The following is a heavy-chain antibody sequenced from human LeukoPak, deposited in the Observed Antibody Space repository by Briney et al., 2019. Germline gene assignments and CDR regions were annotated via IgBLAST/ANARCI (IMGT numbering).Heavy chain of an antibody. J-gene: IGHJ4*02. Sequence: SETLSLTCTVSGGCISSSSYYWGWIRQPPGKGLELIGSIYYSGSTYYNPSLKSRVTISVDTSKNQFSLKLSSVTAADTAVYYCAMPGYDFWSGYSWCYWGQGTLVTVSS. CDR2: IYYSGST. CDR3: AMPGYDFWSGYSWCY. D-gene: IGHD3-3*01. CDR1: GGCISSSSYY. V-gene: IGHV4-39*07.